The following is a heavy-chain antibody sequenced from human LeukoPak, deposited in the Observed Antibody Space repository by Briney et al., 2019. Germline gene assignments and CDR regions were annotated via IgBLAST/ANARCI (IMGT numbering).Heavy chain of an antibody. CDR3: ATGNYYDSRGYYTFGH. CDR1: GFTFNKYW. D-gene: IGHD3-22*01. Sequence: PGGSLRLSCAASGFTFNKYWMHWVRQAPGKGLVWVSRINGDGTITSYADSVKGGFTISRDNVKNTLYLQMGSLRAEDTAVYYCATGNYYDSRGYYTFGHWGQGTLVTVSS. J-gene: IGHJ4*02. V-gene: IGHV3-74*01. CDR2: INGDGTIT.